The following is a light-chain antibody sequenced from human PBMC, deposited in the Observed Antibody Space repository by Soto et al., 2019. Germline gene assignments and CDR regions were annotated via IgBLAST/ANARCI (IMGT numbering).Light chain of an antibody. J-gene: IGKJ4*01. V-gene: IGKV1-5*03. CDR3: QHYNNYSLT. CDR1: QTISSW. Sequence: DIQMTQSPSTLSASVGDRVIITCRASQTISSWLAWYQQKPGKAPKLLIYKASSLESGVPSRFSGSGSGTAFTLTISSLQPDDFATYYCQHYNNYSLTFGGGTKVEIK. CDR2: KAS.